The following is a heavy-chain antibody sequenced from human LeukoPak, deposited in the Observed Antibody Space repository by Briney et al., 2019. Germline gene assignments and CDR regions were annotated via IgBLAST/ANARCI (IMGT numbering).Heavy chain of an antibody. CDR1: GFTFSSYA. CDR3: AREGKKVAGTGGAFDY. J-gene: IGHJ4*02. Sequence: PGGSLGLSCAASGFTFSSYAMHWVRQAPGKGLEWVAVISYDGSNKYYADSVKGRFTISRDNSKNTLYLQMNSLRAEDTAVYYCAREGKKVAGTGGAFDYWGQGTLVTVSS. D-gene: IGHD6-19*01. CDR2: ISYDGSNK. V-gene: IGHV3-30-3*01.